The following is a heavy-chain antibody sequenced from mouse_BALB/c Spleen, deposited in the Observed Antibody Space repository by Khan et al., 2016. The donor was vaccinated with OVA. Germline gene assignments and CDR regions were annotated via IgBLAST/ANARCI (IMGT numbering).Heavy chain of an antibody. J-gene: IGHJ2*01. D-gene: IGHD4-1*01. CDR2: IDPANDNS. CDR3: APAGTGDYFDY. CDR1: GFNIKDTH. V-gene: IGHV14-3*02. Sequence: EVQLQQSGAELVKPGASVKLSCTASGFNIKDTHMHWVKQRPEQGLEWIGRIDPANDNSKYDPRFQGKATITADTSSNTAYLHLSSLTSEATAFYYCAPAGTGDYFDYWGQGTTLTVSS.